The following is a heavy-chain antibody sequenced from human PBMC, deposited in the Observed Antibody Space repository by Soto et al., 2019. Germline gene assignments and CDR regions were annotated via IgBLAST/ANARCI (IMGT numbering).Heavy chain of an antibody. CDR1: GFTFSNAW. Sequence: PGGSLRLSCAASGFTFSNAWMSWVRQAPGKGLEWVGRIKSKTDGGTTDYAAPVKGRFTISRDDSKNTLYLQMNSLKTEDTAVYYCTLRPSKIVVVSGHYFDYWGQGTLVTVSS. D-gene: IGHD3-22*01. CDR3: TLRPSKIVVVSGHYFDY. J-gene: IGHJ4*02. V-gene: IGHV3-15*01. CDR2: IKSKTDGGTT.